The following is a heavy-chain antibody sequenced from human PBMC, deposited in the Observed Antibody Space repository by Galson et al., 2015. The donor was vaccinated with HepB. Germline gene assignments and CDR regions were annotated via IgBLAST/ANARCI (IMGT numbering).Heavy chain of an antibody. CDR3: AKSQMVRGVISPFDY. J-gene: IGHJ4*02. CDR2: ISGSGGST. D-gene: IGHD3-10*01. Sequence: SLRLSCAASGFTFSSYAMSWVRQAPGKGLEWVSAISGSGGSTYYADSVKGRFTISRDNSKNTLYLQMNSLRAEDTAVYYCAKSQMVRGVISPFDYWGQGTLVTVSS. CDR1: GFTFSSYA. V-gene: IGHV3-23*01.